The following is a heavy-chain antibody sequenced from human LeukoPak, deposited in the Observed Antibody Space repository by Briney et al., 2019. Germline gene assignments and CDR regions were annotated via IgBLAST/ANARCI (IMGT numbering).Heavy chain of an antibody. CDR2: ISSSSTTI. Sequence: PGGTLRLSCAASGFTFSSYSMNWVRQAPGKGLEWVSYISSSSTTIYYADSVKGRFTISRDNAKNSLYLQMNSLRAEDTAVYYCAREVSLYCSSTSCYGYYYYYYMDVWGKGTTVTVSS. V-gene: IGHV3-48*01. CDR1: GFTFSSYS. J-gene: IGHJ6*03. CDR3: AREVSLYCSSTSCYGYYYYYYMDV. D-gene: IGHD2-2*01.